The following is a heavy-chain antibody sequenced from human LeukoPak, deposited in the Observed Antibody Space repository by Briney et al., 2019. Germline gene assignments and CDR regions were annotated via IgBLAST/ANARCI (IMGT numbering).Heavy chain of an antibody. D-gene: IGHD6-13*01. Sequence: SETLSLTCAVYGGSFRGYYWSWIRQPPGKGLEWIGEINHSGSNNYNPSLKSRVTISVDTSNNQFSLKLSSVTAADTAVYYCARVKSSWYMYFDYWGQGTLVTVSS. CDR2: INHSGSN. V-gene: IGHV4-34*01. J-gene: IGHJ4*02. CDR1: GGSFRGYY. CDR3: ARVKSSWYMYFDY.